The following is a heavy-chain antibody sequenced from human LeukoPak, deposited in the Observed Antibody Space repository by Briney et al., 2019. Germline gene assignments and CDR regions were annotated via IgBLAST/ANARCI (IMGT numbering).Heavy chain of an antibody. J-gene: IGHJ4*02. CDR3: ARIAVAGIYYFDY. CDR1: GGSFSGYY. Sequence: PSETLSLTCAVYGGSFSGYYWSWIRQPPGKGLEWIGEINHSGSTNYNPSLKSRVTISVDTSKNQFSLKLSSVTAADTAVYYCARIAVAGIYYFDYWGQGTLDTVSS. V-gene: IGHV4-34*01. CDR2: INHSGST. D-gene: IGHD6-19*01.